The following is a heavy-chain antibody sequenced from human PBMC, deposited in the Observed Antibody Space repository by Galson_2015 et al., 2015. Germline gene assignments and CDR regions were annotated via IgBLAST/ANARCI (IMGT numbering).Heavy chain of an antibody. V-gene: IGHV3-33*01. CDR3: ATDQRQNYFDY. Sequence: SLRLSCATSGIRFRNYGMHWVRQAPGKGLEWVAIIYYGGSNKFYADSVRGRFTISRDNSKSTLFLQMNNLRAEDAALYYCATDQRQNYFDYWGQGTLVTVSS. CDR2: IYYGGSNK. J-gene: IGHJ4*02. CDR1: GIRFRNYG.